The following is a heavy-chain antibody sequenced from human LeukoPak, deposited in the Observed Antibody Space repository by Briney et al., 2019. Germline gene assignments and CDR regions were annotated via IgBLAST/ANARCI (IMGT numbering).Heavy chain of an antibody. CDR1: GFTFNTYG. Sequence: GRSLRLSCAASGFTFNTYGMHWVRQAPGKGLGWVSYITNSGNSKSYADSVKGRFTISRDNTKNSLYLQMNGLRAEDTAVYYCARGLATPYFDYWGQGTLVTVSS. V-gene: IGHV3-48*01. CDR3: ARGLATPYFDY. D-gene: IGHD2-15*01. CDR2: ITNSGNSK. J-gene: IGHJ4*02.